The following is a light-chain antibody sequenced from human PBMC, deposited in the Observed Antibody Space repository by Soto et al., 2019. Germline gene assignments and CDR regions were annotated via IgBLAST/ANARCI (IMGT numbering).Light chain of an antibody. V-gene: IGLV8-61*01. CDR2: TTN. J-gene: IGLJ3*02. CDR1: SGSVSIANY. CDR3: VLYIGRGIWV. Sequence: QAVVTQEPSFSVSPGGTVTLTCGFNSGSVSIANYPSWFQQTPGQAPRTLIYTTNTRSSGVPDRFSGSILGNKAALTITGAQAVDESVYYCVLYIGRGIWVFGGGTKLTVL.